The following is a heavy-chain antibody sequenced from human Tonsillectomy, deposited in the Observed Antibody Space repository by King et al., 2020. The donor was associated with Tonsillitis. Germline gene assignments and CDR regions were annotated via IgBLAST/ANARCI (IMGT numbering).Heavy chain of an antibody. CDR1: GLTFSSYG. CDR3: ASQYSYGFYYYYYMDV. D-gene: IGHD5-18*01. Sequence: VQLVESGGGVVQPGRSLRLSCAASGLTFSSYGMHWVRQAPGKGLEWVAVISYDGSNKYYADSVKGRFTISRDNSKNTLYLQMNSLRAEDTAVYYCASQYSYGFYYYYYMDVWGKGTTVTVSS. V-gene: IGHV3-30*03. J-gene: IGHJ6*03. CDR2: ISYDGSNK.